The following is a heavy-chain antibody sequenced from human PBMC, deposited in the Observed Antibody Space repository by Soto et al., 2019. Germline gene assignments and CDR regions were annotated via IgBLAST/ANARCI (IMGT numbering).Heavy chain of an antibody. Sequence: QVQLVQSGAEVKKPGSSVKVSCKASGGTFSSYTISWVRQAPGQGLEWMGRIIPILGIANYAQKFQGRVTITADKSTSTAYMELSSLRSEDTAVYYCASRIVGATSPFDYWGQGTLVTVSS. CDR1: GGTFSSYT. D-gene: IGHD1-26*01. CDR2: IIPILGIA. CDR3: ASRIVGATSPFDY. J-gene: IGHJ4*02. V-gene: IGHV1-69*02.